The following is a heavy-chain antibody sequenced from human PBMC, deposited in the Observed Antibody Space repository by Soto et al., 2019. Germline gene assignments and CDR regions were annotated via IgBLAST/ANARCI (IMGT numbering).Heavy chain of an antibody. V-gene: IGHV3-30*18. J-gene: IGHJ4*02. D-gene: IGHD2-21*02. Sequence: QVQLVESGGGVVQPGRSLRLSCAASGFTFSSYGMHWVRQAPGKGLEWVAVISYDGSNKYYADSVKGRFTISRDNSKSTLYLQMNSLRAEDTAVYYCAKDKVPVVVTAPLDYWGQGTLVTVSS. CDR1: GFTFSSYG. CDR3: AKDKVPVVVTAPLDY. CDR2: ISYDGSNK.